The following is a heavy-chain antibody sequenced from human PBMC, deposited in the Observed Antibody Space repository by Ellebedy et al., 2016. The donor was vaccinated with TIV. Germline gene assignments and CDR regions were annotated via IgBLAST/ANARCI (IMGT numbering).Heavy chain of an antibody. Sequence: GESLKISCAASGFTFSTYSLNWVRQAPGKGLEWASSISTITNYADSVRGRFTISRDNAKNSLYLQMNSLRAEDTAVYYCSRGGGCGGGTCYYPDFWGQGTLVTVSS. J-gene: IGHJ4*02. D-gene: IGHD2-15*01. CDR1: GFTFSTYS. CDR2: ISTITNY. CDR3: SRGGGCGGGTCYYPDF. V-gene: IGHV3-21*01.